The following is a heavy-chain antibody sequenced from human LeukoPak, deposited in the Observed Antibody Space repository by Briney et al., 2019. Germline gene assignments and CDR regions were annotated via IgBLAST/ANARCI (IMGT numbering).Heavy chain of an antibody. V-gene: IGHV1-18*01. CDR2: ISAYNGNT. D-gene: IGHD1-26*01. Sequence: GASVKVSCKASGYTFTSYGISWVRQAPGQGLEWMGWISAYNGNTNYAQKLQGRVTMTTDTSTSTAYMELSRLRSDDTAVYYCALLEWELLKGFDYWGQGTLVTVSS. CDR3: ALLEWELLKGFDY. J-gene: IGHJ4*02. CDR1: GYTFTSYG.